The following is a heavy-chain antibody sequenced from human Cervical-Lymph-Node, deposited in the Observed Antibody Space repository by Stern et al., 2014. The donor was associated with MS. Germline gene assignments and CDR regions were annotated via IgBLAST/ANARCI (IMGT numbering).Heavy chain of an antibody. CDR3: ARVHYDFWSGADYYYGMDV. CDR1: GFTFSDYY. D-gene: IGHD3-3*01. V-gene: IGHV3-11*01. CDR2: ISSSGSTI. Sequence: MQLVESGGGLVKPGGSLRLSCAASGFTFSDYYMSWIRQAPGKGLEWVSYISSSGSTIYYADSVKGRFTISRDNAKNSLYLQMNSQRAEDTAVYYCARVHYDFWSGADYYYGMDVWGQGTTVTVSS. J-gene: IGHJ6*02.